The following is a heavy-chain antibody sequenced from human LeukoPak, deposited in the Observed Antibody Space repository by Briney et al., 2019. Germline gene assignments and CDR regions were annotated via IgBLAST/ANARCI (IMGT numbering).Heavy chain of an antibody. CDR2: INHSGST. V-gene: IGHV4-34*01. D-gene: IGHD1-26*01. CDR3: ARAWFGSYDY. J-gene: IGHJ4*02. CDR1: GGSFSGYY. Sequence: SETLSLTCAVYGGSFSGYYWSWIRQPPGKGLEWIGEINHSGSTNYNPSLKSRVTISVDTSKNQFSLKLSSVTAVDTAVYYCARAWFGSYDYWGQGTLVTVSS.